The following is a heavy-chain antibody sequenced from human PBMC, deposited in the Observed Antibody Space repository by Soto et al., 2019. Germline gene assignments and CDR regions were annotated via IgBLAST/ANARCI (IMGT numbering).Heavy chain of an antibody. V-gene: IGHV4-39*01. CDR3: ARRIAAAGKGFDY. D-gene: IGHD6-13*01. Sequence: SETLSLTCTVSGGSLSSSSYYWGWIRQPPGKGLEWIGSIYFSGSTYYNPSLKSRVTISVDTSKNQFSLKLSSVTASDTAVYYCARRIAAAGKGFDYWGQGTLVTVSS. CDR2: IYFSGST. CDR1: GGSLSSSSYY. J-gene: IGHJ4*02.